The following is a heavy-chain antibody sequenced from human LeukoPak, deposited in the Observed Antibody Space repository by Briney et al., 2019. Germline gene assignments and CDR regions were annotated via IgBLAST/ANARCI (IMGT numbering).Heavy chain of an antibody. CDR1: GFTFSSYG. CDR2: ICYDGSKK. V-gene: IGHV3-33*01. Sequence: GGSLRLSCAASGFTFSSYGVHWVRQAPGKGLEWVALICYDGSKKYYADSVKGRFTISRDNSKNTLYLQRNSLRAEDTAVYFCARGPNDPAYFDYWGQGTLVTVSS. CDR3: ARGPNDPAYFDY. J-gene: IGHJ4*02.